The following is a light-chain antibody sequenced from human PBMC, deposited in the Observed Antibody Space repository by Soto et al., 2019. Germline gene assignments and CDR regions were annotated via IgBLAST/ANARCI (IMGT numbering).Light chain of an antibody. Sequence: EIVLTQSPGTLSLSPGERATISCRASQSVSSSYLAWYQQKPGQAPRLLIYGASSRATGIPDRFSGSGSGTDFTLTISRLEPGDFAVYYCQQYGSSLSITFGQGTRLEIK. CDR2: GAS. CDR3: QQYGSSLSIT. CDR1: QSVSSSY. V-gene: IGKV3-20*01. J-gene: IGKJ5*01.